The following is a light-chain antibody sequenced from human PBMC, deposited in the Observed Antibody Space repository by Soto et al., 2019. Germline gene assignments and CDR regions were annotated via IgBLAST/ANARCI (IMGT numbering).Light chain of an antibody. CDR1: QSISTY. J-gene: IGKJ1*01. CDR2: DAS. Sequence: DIQMTQSPSSLSASVVYRFTITCLASQSISTYLNWYQQKPGRAPKLLIYDASTLESGVPSRFSGSGSGTEFTLTISSLQTDDFATYYCQQYNSYSSWTFGQGTKVDIK. V-gene: IGKV1-5*01. CDR3: QQYNSYSSWT.